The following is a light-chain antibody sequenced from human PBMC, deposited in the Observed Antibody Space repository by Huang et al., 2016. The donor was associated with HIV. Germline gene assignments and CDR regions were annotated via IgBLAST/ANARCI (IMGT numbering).Light chain of an antibody. J-gene: IGKJ1*01. CDR1: QDIFNY. CDR3: LQHKAFHLPT. V-gene: IGKV1-17*03. CDR2: GVS. Sequence: DIQMTQSPSVMSVSVGDRVTITCRANQDIFNYLAWFQQKPGKVPKHLIYGVSSLQSGVPSRFSGSGSGTEFTLTISSLQPEDFATYYCLQHKAFHLPTFGQGTQVEV.